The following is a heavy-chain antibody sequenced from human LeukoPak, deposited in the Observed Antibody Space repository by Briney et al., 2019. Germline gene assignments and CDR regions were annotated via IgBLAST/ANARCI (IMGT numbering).Heavy chain of an antibody. J-gene: IGHJ4*02. V-gene: IGHV3-64*01. Sequence: GGSLRLSCAASGFTFSSYAMHWVRQAPGKGLEYVSAISSNGGSAYYANSVKGRFTISRDNSKNTLYLQMGSLRAEDMAVYYCARAIHSSGYPPVDFWGQGTLVTVSS. D-gene: IGHD3-22*01. CDR3: ARAIHSSGYPPVDF. CDR1: GFTFSSYA. CDR2: ISSNGGSA.